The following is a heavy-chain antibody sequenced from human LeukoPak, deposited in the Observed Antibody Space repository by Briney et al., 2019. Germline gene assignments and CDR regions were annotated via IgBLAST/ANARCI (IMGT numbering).Heavy chain of an antibody. CDR2: MNPNSGNT. D-gene: IGHD6-19*01. Sequence: GASVKVSCKASGYTFTSYYMHWVRQAPGQGLEWMGWMNPNSGNTGYAQKFQGRVTITRNTSISTAYMELSSLRSEDTAVYYCARGRPIAVGFWNYYYYMDVWGKGTTVTVSS. CDR1: GYTFTSYY. J-gene: IGHJ6*03. CDR3: ARGRPIAVGFWNYYYYMDV. V-gene: IGHV1-8*03.